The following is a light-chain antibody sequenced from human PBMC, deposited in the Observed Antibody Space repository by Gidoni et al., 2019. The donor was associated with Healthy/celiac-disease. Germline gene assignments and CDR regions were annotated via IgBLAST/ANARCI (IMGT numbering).Light chain of an antibody. V-gene: IGKV3-20*01. CDR2: GAS. J-gene: IGKJ4*01. Sequence: EMVLTHSPGTLSLSPGERATLPCRASQSVSSSYLAWYQQTPGQAHRLLIYGASSRATGIPDRFSGSGSGTDFPLTISRLAPEDFAVYYCQQYGSSPLLTFGGGTKVEIK. CDR1: QSVSSSY. CDR3: QQYGSSPLLT.